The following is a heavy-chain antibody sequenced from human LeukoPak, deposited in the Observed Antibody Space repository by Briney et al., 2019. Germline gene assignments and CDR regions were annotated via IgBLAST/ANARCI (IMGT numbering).Heavy chain of an antibody. Sequence: GESLKISCKASGYSFTNYWIGWVRQMPGKGLEWMGIIYPGDSDTKYSPSFQGQVTISADKSINTAYLQWSSLRASDTAMYYCARHGTIVAGTLGTTFDYWGQGTLLTVSS. D-gene: IGHD5-12*01. CDR2: IYPGDSDT. V-gene: IGHV5-51*01. CDR3: ARHGTIVAGTLGTTFDY. CDR1: GYSFTNYW. J-gene: IGHJ4*02.